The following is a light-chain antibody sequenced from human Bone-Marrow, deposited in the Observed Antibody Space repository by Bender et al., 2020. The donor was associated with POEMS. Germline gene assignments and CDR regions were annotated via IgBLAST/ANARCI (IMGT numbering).Light chain of an antibody. CDR3: CSYAGGSSYVL. J-gene: IGLJ3*02. CDR2: DVG. V-gene: IGLV2-23*02. CDR1: SRDIGTYNL. Sequence: QSALTQPASVSGSPGQSITISCTGASRDIGTYNLVSWYQQHPGKVPKLMIYDVGKRPPGVPDRFSASKSGNTASLTISGLQAEDEAYYYCCSYAGGSSYVLFGGGTKLTVL.